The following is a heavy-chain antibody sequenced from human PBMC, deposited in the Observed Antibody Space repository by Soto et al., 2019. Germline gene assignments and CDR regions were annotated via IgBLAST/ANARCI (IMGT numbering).Heavy chain of an antibody. J-gene: IGHJ4*02. V-gene: IGHV3-9*01. Sequence: GGSLRLSCAASGFTFDDYAMHWVRQAPGKGLEWVSGISWNSGSIGYADSVKGRFTISRDNAKNSLYLQMNSLRAEDTALYYCAKDIFLGGADGIAAALDYWGQGTLVTVSS. CDR2: ISWNSGSI. CDR1: GFTFDDYA. D-gene: IGHD6-13*01. CDR3: AKDIFLGGADGIAAALDY.